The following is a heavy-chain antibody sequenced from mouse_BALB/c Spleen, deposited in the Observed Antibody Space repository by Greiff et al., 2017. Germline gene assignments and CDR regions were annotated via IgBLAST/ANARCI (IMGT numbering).Heavy chain of an antibody. V-gene: IGHV5-17*02. CDR1: GFTFSSFG. J-gene: IGHJ4*01. CDR2: ISSGSSTI. Sequence: LVESGGGLVQPGGSRKLSCAASGFTFSSFGMHWVRQAPEKGLEWVAYISSGSSTIYYADTVKGRFTISRDNPKNTLFLQMTSLRSEDTAMYYCARLQFYYAMDYWGQGTSVTVSS. CDR3: ARLQFYYAMDY.